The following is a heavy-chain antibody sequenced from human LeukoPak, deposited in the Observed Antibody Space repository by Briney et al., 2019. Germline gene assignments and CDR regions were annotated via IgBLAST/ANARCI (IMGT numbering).Heavy chain of an antibody. CDR3: ARENTGIYREFDY. CDR1: GGSLSSYY. J-gene: IGHJ4*02. Sequence: SETLSLTCTVSGGSLSSYYWSWLRQPAGKGLEWIGRIYSGGSTNYNPSLKSRVTMSVDSSNNQFSLKLSSVTAADTAVFYCARENTGIYREFDYWGQGTLVTVSS. V-gene: IGHV4-4*07. D-gene: IGHD1-26*01. CDR2: IYSGGST.